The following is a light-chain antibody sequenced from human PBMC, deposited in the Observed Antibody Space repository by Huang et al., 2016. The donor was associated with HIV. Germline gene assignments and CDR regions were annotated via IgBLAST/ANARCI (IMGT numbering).Light chain of an antibody. CDR2: DAS. Sequence: DIVLTQSPATLSLSPGERATLSCRASQSVSSYLAGYQHKPGQAPRLRIYDASNRDTDIPARFSGSGSGTDFTLSISSLEPEDFAVYYCQQRSNWPLTFGGGTKVEVK. J-gene: IGKJ4*01. CDR3: QQRSNWPLT. CDR1: QSVSSY. V-gene: IGKV3-11*01.